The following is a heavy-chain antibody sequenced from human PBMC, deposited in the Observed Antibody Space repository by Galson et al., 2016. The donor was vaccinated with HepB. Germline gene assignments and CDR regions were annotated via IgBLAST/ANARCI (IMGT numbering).Heavy chain of an antibody. CDR2: IYPGGTT. V-gene: IGHV3-66*01. D-gene: IGHD5-24*01. Sequence: SLRLSCAASGFSVSSSYMSWIRQAPGKGLEWVSVIYPGGTTYLADSVKGRFTISRDNSNNMVHLQMNSLRVEDTAVYFCARDEWQHGPWYYSMDVWGQGTTVTVSS. J-gene: IGHJ6*02. CDR1: GFSVSSSY. CDR3: ARDEWQHGPWYYSMDV.